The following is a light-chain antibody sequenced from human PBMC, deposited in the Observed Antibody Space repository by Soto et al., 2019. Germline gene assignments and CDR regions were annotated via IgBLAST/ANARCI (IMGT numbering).Light chain of an antibody. V-gene: IGKV3-15*01. CDR1: QSVSTY. CDR3: QQYGSSSWT. J-gene: IGKJ1*01. CDR2: DAS. Sequence: EIVLTQSPATLSLSPGERATLSCRASQSVSTYLAWYQQRPGQAPRLLIYDASTRATGIPARFSGSGSGTEFILTISSLQSEEFAVYDCQQYGSSSWTFGQGTKVDIK.